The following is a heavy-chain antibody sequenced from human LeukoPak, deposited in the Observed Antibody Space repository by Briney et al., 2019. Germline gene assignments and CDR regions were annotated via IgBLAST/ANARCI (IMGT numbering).Heavy chain of an antibody. CDR1: GYTFTSYA. CDR2: INTGNGNT. V-gene: IGHV1-3*04. CDR3: ASDRTYCSSTSCHGRGVFDY. Sequence: GASVKVSCKASGYTFTSYAMHWVRQAPGQRLEWMGWINTGNGNTKYSQKFQGRVTITRDTSASTAYMELSSLRSEDTAVYYCASDRTYCSSTSCHGRGVFDYWGQGTPVTVSS. J-gene: IGHJ4*02. D-gene: IGHD2-2*01.